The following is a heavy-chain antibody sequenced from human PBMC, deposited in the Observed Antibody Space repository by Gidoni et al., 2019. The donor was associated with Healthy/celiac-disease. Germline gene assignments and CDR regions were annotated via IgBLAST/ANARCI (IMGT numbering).Heavy chain of an antibody. CDR3: ARVLGGILGESNWFDP. CDR2: INSEGSST. D-gene: IGHD3-16*01. J-gene: IGHJ5*02. Sequence: EVQLVESGGGLVQPGGSLRLSCAASGFTFSSYWMHWVRQAPGKGLVWVSRINSEGSSTSYADSGKGRFTISRENAKNTLYLQMNSLRAEDTAVYYCARVLGGILGESNWFDPWGQGTLVTVSS. CDR1: GFTFSSYW. V-gene: IGHV3-74*01.